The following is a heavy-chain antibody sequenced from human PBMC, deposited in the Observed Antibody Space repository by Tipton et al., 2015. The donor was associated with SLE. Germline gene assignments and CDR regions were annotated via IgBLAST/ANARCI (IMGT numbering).Heavy chain of an antibody. CDR2: INHRGST. CDR3: ARADYYLHYFAMDV. D-gene: IGHD3/OR15-3a*01. Sequence: TLSLTCAVYGGSISSSSSYYWAWIRQPPGKGVEWIGEINHRGSTNYNPSLKSRVTISVDTSKNQFSLKLTSVTAADTAVYFCARADYYLHYFAMDVWGQGTTVTVSS. CDR1: GGSISSSSSYY. J-gene: IGHJ6*02. V-gene: IGHV4-34*01.